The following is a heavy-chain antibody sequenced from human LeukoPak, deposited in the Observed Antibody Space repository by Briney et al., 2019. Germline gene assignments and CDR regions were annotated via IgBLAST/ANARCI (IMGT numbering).Heavy chain of an antibody. Sequence: RPSETLSLTCAVYGGSVSGYYWSWIRQPPGKGLEWIGEISHRGRTHYNPSLKGRVTMSVDTSKNQFALEVDSVTAADTAVYYYARIPLYFLEPFDYWGQGILVTVSS. J-gene: IGHJ4*02. V-gene: IGHV4-34*01. D-gene: IGHD3-3*01. CDR1: GGSVSGYY. CDR3: ARIPLYFLEPFDY. CDR2: ISHRGRT.